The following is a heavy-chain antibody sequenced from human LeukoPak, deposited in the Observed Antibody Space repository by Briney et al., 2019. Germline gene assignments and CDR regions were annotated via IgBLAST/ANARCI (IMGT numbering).Heavy chain of an antibody. D-gene: IGHD3-10*01. V-gene: IGHV3-23*01. Sequence: GSLRLSCAASGFTFSSYAMSWVRQAPGKGLEWVSAISGSGGCTYYADSVKGRFTISRDNSKNTLYLQMNSLRAEDTAVYYCAKGGSFRGCSDAFDIWGQGTMVTVSS. J-gene: IGHJ3*02. CDR2: ISGSGGCT. CDR3: AKGGSFRGCSDAFDI. CDR1: GFTFSSYA.